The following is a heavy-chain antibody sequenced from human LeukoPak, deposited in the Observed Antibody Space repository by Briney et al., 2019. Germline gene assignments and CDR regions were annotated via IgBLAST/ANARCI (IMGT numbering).Heavy chain of an antibody. Sequence: GGSLRLSCAASGFTFSSYVMSWVRQAPGKGLEWVSGISRSGGSTYYADSVKGRFTISRDNSKNTLYLQMNRLRAEDTAVYYCATTLLRASTYMDVWGKGTTVTVSS. J-gene: IGHJ6*03. CDR1: GFTFSSYV. D-gene: IGHD1-1*01. CDR2: ISRSGGST. V-gene: IGHV3-23*01. CDR3: ATTLLRASTYMDV.